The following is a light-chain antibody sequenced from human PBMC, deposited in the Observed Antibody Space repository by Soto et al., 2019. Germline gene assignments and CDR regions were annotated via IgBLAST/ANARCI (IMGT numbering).Light chain of an antibody. Sequence: EIVLTQSPGTLSVSPGERATLSCRASQVVVTAYIHWYQHKPGRAPRLLISGASTRASGIPDRFSGSGVGTDFTRTINRLEPEDCAVYYCLLFRGSPTFGPGSRVHI. CDR1: QVVVTAY. V-gene: IGKV3-20*01. CDR2: GAS. J-gene: IGKJ3*01. CDR3: LLFRGSPT.